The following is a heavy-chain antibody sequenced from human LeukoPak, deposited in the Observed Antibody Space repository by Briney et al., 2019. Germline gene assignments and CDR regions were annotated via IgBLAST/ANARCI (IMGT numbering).Heavy chain of an antibody. CDR1: GFTFSSYW. CDR3: ARVVGGEFSGRFDY. Sequence: PGGSLRLSCAASGFTFSSYWMSWVRQAPGKGLEWVASIKQDGSEKYYVDSVKGRFTISRDNAKNSLYLQMNSLRAEDTAVYYCARVVGGEFSGRFDYWGQGTLVTVSS. D-gene: IGHD6-19*01. J-gene: IGHJ4*02. CDR2: IKQDGSEK. V-gene: IGHV3-7*01.